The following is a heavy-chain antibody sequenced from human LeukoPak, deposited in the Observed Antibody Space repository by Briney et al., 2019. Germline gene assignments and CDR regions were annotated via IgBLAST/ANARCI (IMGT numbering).Heavy chain of an antibody. V-gene: IGHV3-9*01. CDR1: GFTFDDYA. CDR3: ARDYCSSTSCLFDY. CDR2: IGWNSGRI. Sequence: PGRSLRLSCAASGFTFDDYAMHWVRQAPGKGLEWVSGIGWNSGRIGYADSVKGRFTISRGNSKNTLYLQMNSLRAEDTAVYYCARDYCSSTSCLFDYWGQGTLATVSS. D-gene: IGHD2-2*01. J-gene: IGHJ4*02.